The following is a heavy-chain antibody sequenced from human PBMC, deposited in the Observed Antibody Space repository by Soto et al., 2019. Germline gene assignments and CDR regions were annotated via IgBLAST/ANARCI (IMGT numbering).Heavy chain of an antibody. J-gene: IGHJ2*01. CDR3: FQAEDGIRVTVPVSAFLLNRSSDL. Sequence: KVLEWVAVISYDGSNKYYADSVKGRFTISRDNSKNTLYLQMNSLRAEDTAVYFFFQAEDGIRVTVPVSAFLLNRSSDL. V-gene: IGHV3-30-3*01. D-gene: IGHD3-16*02. CDR2: ISYDGSNK.